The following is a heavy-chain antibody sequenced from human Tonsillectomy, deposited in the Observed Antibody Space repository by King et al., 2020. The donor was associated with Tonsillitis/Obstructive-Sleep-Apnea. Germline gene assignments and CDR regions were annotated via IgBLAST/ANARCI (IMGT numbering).Heavy chain of an antibody. V-gene: IGHV4-34*01. CDR1: GGSFSGYY. J-gene: IGHJ6*03. CDR3: ARGCVLFPLVGTYYYYRDV. CDR2: INHSGST. D-gene: IGHD6-13*01. Sequence: VQLQQWGAGLLKPSETLSLTCAVYGGSFSGYYWSWIRQPPGKGLEWIGEINHSGSTNYNPSLKSRVTISVDTSKNQFSLKLSSVTAADTAVYYCARGCVLFPLVGTYYYYRDVWGKGTTVTVSS.